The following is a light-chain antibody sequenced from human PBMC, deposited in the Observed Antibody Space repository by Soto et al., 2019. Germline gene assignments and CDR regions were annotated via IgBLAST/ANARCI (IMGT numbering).Light chain of an antibody. V-gene: IGKV1-39*01. Sequence: DIQMTQSPSFLSASVGDRVTISCRASQAINTYLNWYQQKPGKAPKLLIYGTSDLQNGVPSRFSGSGSRTDFTRTISSLQPEDFATYYCQQSYSTLLITFGQGTRLEV. CDR3: QQSYSTLLIT. CDR2: GTS. CDR1: QAINTY. J-gene: IGKJ5*01.